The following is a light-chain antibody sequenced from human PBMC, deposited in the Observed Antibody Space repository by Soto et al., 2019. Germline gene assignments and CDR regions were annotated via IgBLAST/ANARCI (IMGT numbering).Light chain of an antibody. CDR2: EVS. CDR3: SSYTSSSTPLYV. J-gene: IGLJ1*01. Sequence: SALTQPASVSGSPGQSITISCTGTSSDVGGYNYVSWYQQRPGKAPKLMIYEVSNRPSGVSNRFSGSKSGNTASLTISGLQAEDEADYYCSSYTSSSTPLYVFGTGTKVTVL. V-gene: IGLV2-14*01. CDR1: SSDVGGYNY.